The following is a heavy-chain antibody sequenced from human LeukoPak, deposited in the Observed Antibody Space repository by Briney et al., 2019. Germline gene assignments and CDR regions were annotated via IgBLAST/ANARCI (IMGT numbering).Heavy chain of an antibody. CDR3: TRDPLGYDFWSGFGDYYYYMDV. CDR2: IKQDGSEK. Sequence: GGSLRLSCAASGFTFSSYWMSWVRQAPGKGLEWVANIKQDGSEKYYVDSVKGRFTISRDNAKNSLYLQMNSLKTEDTAVYYCTRDPLGYDFWSGFGDYYYYMDVWGKGTTVTVSS. CDR1: GFTFSSYW. D-gene: IGHD3-3*01. V-gene: IGHV3-7*03. J-gene: IGHJ6*03.